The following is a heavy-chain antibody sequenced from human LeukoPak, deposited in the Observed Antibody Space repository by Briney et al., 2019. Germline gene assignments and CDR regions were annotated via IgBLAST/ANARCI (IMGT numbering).Heavy chain of an antibody. CDR1: GGSISSSSYY. V-gene: IGHV4-39*07. Sequence: PSETLSLTCTVSGGSISSSSYYWGWIRQPPGKGLEWIGSMYSSGSTYYNPSLKSRVTISVDTPKNQFSLKLSSVTAADTAVYYCARSGSGYLRYYFDYWGQGTLVTVSS. CDR2: MYSSGST. J-gene: IGHJ4*02. CDR3: ARSGSGYLRYYFDY. D-gene: IGHD5-12*01.